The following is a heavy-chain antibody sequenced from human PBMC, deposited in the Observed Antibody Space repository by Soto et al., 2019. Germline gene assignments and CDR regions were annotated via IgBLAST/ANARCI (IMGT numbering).Heavy chain of an antibody. CDR2: IKQDGSEK. CDR1: GFTFSSYA. CDR3: ARSYYDYIWGSYPTNH. Sequence: PGGSLRLSCAASGFTFSSYAMSWVRQAPGKGLEWVANIKQDGSEKYYVDSVKGRFTISRDNAKNSLYLQMNTLRAEDTAVYYCARSYYDYIWGSYPTNHWGQGTLVTVSS. D-gene: IGHD3-16*01. J-gene: IGHJ4*02. V-gene: IGHV3-7*01.